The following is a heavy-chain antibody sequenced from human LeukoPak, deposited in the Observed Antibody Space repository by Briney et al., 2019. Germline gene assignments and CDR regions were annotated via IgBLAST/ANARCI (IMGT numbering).Heavy chain of an antibody. D-gene: IGHD2-2*01. CDR3: ARSYCTSTSCYQNWFDP. V-gene: IGHV4-4*02. Sequence: KSSETLSLTCAVSGGSISSSNWWSWVRQPPGQGLEWIGEIYHSGSTNYNPSLKSRVTISVDKSKNHFSLRLSSVTAADTAVYYCARSYCTSTSCYQNWFDPWGQGTLVTVSS. J-gene: IGHJ5*02. CDR1: GGSISSSNW. CDR2: IYHSGST.